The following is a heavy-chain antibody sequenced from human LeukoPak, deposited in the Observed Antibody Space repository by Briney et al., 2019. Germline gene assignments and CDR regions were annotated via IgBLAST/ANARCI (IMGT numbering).Heavy chain of an antibody. J-gene: IGHJ5*02. V-gene: IGHV4-59*08. CDR1: GGSISSYY. CDR3: ARQRDSSSWYGWRFDR. D-gene: IGHD6-13*01. Sequence: SETLSLTCTVSGGSISSYYWSWIRQPPGKGLEWIGYIYYSGSTNYNPSLKSRVTISVDTSKNQFSLKLSSVTAADTAVYYCARQRDSSSWYGWRFDRWGQGALVTVSS. CDR2: IYYSGST.